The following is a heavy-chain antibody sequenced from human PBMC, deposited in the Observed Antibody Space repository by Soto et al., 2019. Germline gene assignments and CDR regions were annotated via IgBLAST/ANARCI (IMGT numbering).Heavy chain of an antibody. J-gene: IGHJ5*02. Sequence: EVQLLESGGGLVQPGGSLRLSCAASGFTFSSYAMSWVRQAPGKGLEWVSAISGSGGSTYYADSVKGRFTISRDNSKNTLDLQMNSLRATDTAVYYCAKDGNPIPYLTGYYRLGWFDPWGQGTLVTVSA. V-gene: IGHV3-23*01. D-gene: IGHD3-9*01. CDR3: AKDGNPIPYLTGYYRLGWFDP. CDR1: GFTFSSYA. CDR2: ISGSGGST.